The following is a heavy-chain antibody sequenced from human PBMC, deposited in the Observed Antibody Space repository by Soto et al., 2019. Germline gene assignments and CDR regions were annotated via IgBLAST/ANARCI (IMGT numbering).Heavy chain of an antibody. CDR3: ASGKLGMKAFDI. D-gene: IGHD7-27*01. CDR1: GGSFSGYY. V-gene: IGHV4-34*01. Sequence: SETLSLTCAVYGGSFSGYYWSWIRQPPGKGLEWIGEINHSGSTNYNPSLKSRVTISVDTSKNQFSLKLSSVTAADTAVYYCASGKLGMKAFDIWGQGTMVTVSS. J-gene: IGHJ3*02. CDR2: INHSGST.